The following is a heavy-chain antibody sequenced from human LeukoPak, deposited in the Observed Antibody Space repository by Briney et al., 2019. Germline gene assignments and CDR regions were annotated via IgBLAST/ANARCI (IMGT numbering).Heavy chain of an antibody. D-gene: IGHD5-18*01. CDR2: ISGSGGST. V-gene: IGHV3-23*01. CDR3: AKAQNRGYSYGYPYFEY. Sequence: PSETLSLTCTVSGGSISSYYWSWIRQPPGKGLEWVSAISGSGGSTYYADSVKGRFTISRDNSKNTLYLQMNSLRAEDTAVYYCAKAQNRGYSYGYPYFEYWGQGTLVTVSS. CDR1: GGSISSYY. J-gene: IGHJ4*02.